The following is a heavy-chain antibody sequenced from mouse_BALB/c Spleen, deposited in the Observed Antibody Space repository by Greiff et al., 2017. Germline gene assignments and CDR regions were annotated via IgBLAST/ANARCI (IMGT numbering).Heavy chain of an antibody. J-gene: IGHJ4*01. CDR1: GYTFTSYW. CDR2: IDTSDSYT. CDR3: ASAPEAMDY. Sequence: QVQLQQPGAELVRPGASVKLSCKASGYTFTSYWINWVKQRPGQGLEWIGAIDTSDSYTSYNQKFKGKATLTVDESSSTAYMQLSSLTSEDSAVYDCASAPEAMDYWGQGTSVTVAS. V-gene: IGHV1-69*02.